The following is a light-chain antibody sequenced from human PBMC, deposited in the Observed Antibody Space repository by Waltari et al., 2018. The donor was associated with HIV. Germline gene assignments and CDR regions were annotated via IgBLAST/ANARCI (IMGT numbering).Light chain of an antibody. V-gene: IGKV2D-29*01. CDR3: MQTQQPPYT. CDR2: EVS. Sequence: DVVMTQTPLSLSVIPGQPASISCKSSQSLLHSDGKTYLYWYLQKSGQPPPLLIYEVSNRFSGVPARFSGSGSGADFTLKVSRVEPEDVGIYYCMQTQQPPYTFGQGTNLEIK. J-gene: IGKJ2*01. CDR1: QSLLHSDGKTY.